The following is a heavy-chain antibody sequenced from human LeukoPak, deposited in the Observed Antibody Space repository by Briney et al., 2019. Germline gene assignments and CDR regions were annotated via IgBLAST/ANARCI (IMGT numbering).Heavy chain of an antibody. CDR1: GFTFSSYE. D-gene: IGHD2-15*01. CDR3: AGWWSAGNYYMDV. V-gene: IGHV3-48*03. CDR2: ISSSGSTI. Sequence: GGSLGLSCAASGFTFSSYEMNWVRQAPGKGLEWVSYISSSGSTIYYADSVKGRFTISRDNAKNSLYLQMNSLRAEDTAIYYCAGWWSAGNYYMDVWGKGTTVTVSS. J-gene: IGHJ6*03.